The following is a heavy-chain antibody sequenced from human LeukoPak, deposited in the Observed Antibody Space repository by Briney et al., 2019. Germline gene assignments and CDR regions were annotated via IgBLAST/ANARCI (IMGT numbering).Heavy chain of an antibody. V-gene: IGHV3-23*01. CDR1: GFTFSSYA. CDR2: ISGSGGST. J-gene: IGHJ4*02. CDR3: AKDYYYDSSGYSDY. D-gene: IGHD3-22*01. Sequence: GGSLRLSCAASGFTFSSYAMSWVRQAPGKGLKWVSAISGSGGSTYYADSVKGRFTISRDNSKNTLYLQMNSLRAEDTAVYYCAKDYYYDSSGYSDYWGQGTLVTVSS.